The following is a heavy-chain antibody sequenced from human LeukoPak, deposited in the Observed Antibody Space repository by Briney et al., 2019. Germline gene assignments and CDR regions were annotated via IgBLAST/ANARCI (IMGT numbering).Heavy chain of an antibody. CDR1: GFTFSSYA. V-gene: IGHV3-21*01. Sequence: NPGGSLRLSCAASGFTFSSYAMNWVRQAPGKGLEWVSSISSSSSYIYYADSVKGRFTISRDNAKNSLYLQMNSLRAEDTAVYYCARGRGYSGYDDFDYWGQGTLVTVSS. CDR2: ISSSSSYI. J-gene: IGHJ4*02. CDR3: ARGRGYSGYDDFDY. D-gene: IGHD5-12*01.